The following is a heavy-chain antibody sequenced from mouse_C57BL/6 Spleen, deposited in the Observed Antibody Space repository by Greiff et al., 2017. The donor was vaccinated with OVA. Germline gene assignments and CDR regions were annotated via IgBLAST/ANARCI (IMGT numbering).Heavy chain of an antibody. V-gene: IGHV10-1*01. CDR1: GFSFNTYA. J-gene: IGHJ3*01. Sequence: EVMLVESGGGLVQPKGSLKLSCAASGFSFNTYAMNWVRQAPGKGLEWVARIRSKSNNYATYYADSVKDRFTISRDDSESMLYLQMNNLKTEDTAMYYCVRHSVYYDFAYWGQGTLVTVSA. CDR2: IRSKSNNYAT. D-gene: IGHD2-4*01. CDR3: VRHSVYYDFAY.